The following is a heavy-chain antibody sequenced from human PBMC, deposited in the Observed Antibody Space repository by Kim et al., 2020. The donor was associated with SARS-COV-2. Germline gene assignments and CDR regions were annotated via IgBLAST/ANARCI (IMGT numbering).Heavy chain of an antibody. D-gene: IGHD6-13*01. CDR1: GYIFTSYA. CDR2: MNAGTGNT. V-gene: IGHV1-3*01. Sequence: ASVKVSCKASGYIFTSYAIHWVRQAPGQRLEWMGWMNAGTGNTKYSQKFQGRVTITRDTSASTAYMDLSSLTSEDTAVYYCARDRYGIGDSSGWYIIDYWGQGTLVTVSS. J-gene: IGHJ4*02. CDR3: ARDRYGIGDSSGWYIIDY.